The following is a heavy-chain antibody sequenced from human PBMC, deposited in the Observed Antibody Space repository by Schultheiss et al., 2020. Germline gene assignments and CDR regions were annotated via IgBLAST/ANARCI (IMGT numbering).Heavy chain of an antibody. Sequence: SQTLSLTCAISGDSVSSNRAAWNWIRQSPSRGLEWLGRTYYRSKWYNDYAVSMKGRITINPDTSKNQFSPQLNSVTPEDTAVYYCARATLQQWLGYYYYMDVWGMGTTVTVSS. CDR3: ARATLQQWLGYYYYMDV. D-gene: IGHD5-18*01. J-gene: IGHJ6*03. CDR1: GDSVSSNRAA. CDR2: TYYRSKWYN. V-gene: IGHV6-1*01.